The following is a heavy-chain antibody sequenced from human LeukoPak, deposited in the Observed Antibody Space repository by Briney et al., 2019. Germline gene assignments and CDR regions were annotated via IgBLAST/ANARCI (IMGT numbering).Heavy chain of an antibody. Sequence: SGTLSLTCAVYGGSFSGYYWSWIRQPPGKGLEWIGEINHSGSNNYNPSLKSRVTISVDTSKNQFSLKLSSVPAADTAVYYCATPYDFSHSVWGKGTTVTVSS. CDR1: GGSFSGYY. D-gene: IGHD3-3*01. CDR3: ATPYDFSHSV. J-gene: IGHJ6*04. CDR2: INHSGSN. V-gene: IGHV4-34*01.